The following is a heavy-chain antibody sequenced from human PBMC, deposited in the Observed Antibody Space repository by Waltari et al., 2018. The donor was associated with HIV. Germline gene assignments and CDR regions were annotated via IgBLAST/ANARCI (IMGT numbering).Heavy chain of an antibody. CDR1: GFTFSSYA. CDR3: AKDPLGYCSGGSCVTTSPFDY. J-gene: IGHJ4*02. Sequence: EVQLLESGGGLVQPGGSLRLSCAASGFTFSSYAMSWVRQAPGKGLEWVSAISGSGGSTYYAASVKGRFTISRNNSKNTLYLQMNSLRAEDTAVYYCAKDPLGYCSGGSCVTTSPFDYWGQGTLVTVSS. D-gene: IGHD2-15*01. CDR2: ISGSGGST. V-gene: IGHV3-23*01.